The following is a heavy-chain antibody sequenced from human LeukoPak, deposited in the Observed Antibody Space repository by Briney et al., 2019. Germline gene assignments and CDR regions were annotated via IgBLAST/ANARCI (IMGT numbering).Heavy chain of an antibody. Sequence: SSETLSLTCTVSTGSMPTYYWSWIRQPPWKGLECIVFIGNSGITNYNPSLKSRITISADTSKNQFSLKLSSVTAADTAVYYCARLVYDTSDYYYFDHWGQGTLVTVSS. D-gene: IGHD3-22*01. CDR1: TGSMPTYY. J-gene: IGHJ4*02. CDR3: ARLVYDTSDYYYFDH. CDR2: IGNSGIT. V-gene: IGHV4-59*08.